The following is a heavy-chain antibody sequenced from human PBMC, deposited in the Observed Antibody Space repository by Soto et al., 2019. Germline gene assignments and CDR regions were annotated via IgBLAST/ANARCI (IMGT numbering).Heavy chain of an antibody. CDR2: LSGSGGTT. J-gene: IGHJ4*02. Sequence: PGGSLRLSCAASGFTFSSYGMHWVRQAPGKGLEWVSSLSGSGGTTYYADSVKGRFIISRDNSKNTLYLLMNSLRAEDTALYYCAKQRADYGSGADTFYFDSWGQGALVTVSS. V-gene: IGHV3-23*01. D-gene: IGHD3-10*01. CDR3: AKQRADYGSGADTFYFDS. CDR1: GFTFSSYG.